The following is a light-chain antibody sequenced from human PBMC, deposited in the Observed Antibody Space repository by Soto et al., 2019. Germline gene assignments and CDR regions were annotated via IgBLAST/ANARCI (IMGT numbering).Light chain of an antibody. Sequence: EIVMMQTPDTLSVSPGXRANLSCRASQSVSSNLAWYQQKPGQAPRLLIYGASTRATGIPARFSGSGSGTEFTLTISSLQSDECAVYFCPLSNNWARPFGQ. J-gene: IGKJ1*01. V-gene: IGKV3-15*01. CDR2: GAS. CDR1: QSVSSN. CDR3: PLSNNWARP.